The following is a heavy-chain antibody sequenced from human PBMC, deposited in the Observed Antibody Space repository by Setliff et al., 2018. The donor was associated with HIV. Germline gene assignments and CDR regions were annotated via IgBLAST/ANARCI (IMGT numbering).Heavy chain of an antibody. CDR1: GFTFTNSA. V-gene: IGHV1-58*01. CDR2: IVVGSGNT. Sequence: SVKVSCKASGFTFTNSAVQWVRQARGQRLEWIGWIVVGSGNTNYAQKFQERVTITWDMSTSRAYMELSGLRTEDTAVYYCAADPQTGTTSYDAFDIWGQGTVVTVSS. CDR3: AADPQTGTTSYDAFDI. D-gene: IGHD1-7*01. J-gene: IGHJ3*02.